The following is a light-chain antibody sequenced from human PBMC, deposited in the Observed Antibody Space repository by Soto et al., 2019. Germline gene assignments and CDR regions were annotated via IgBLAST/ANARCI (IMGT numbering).Light chain of an antibody. CDR3: QQGHTFPWT. CDR1: QGITNY. V-gene: IGKV1-39*01. Sequence: DIQMTQSPSSLSASVGDRVTITCRASQGITNYLNWYQQKLGQAPRLLIYAASTLESGVPSRFSGSGSETDFTLSITSLQPEDFATYYCQQGHTFPWTFGQGTNVDI. J-gene: IGKJ1*01. CDR2: AAS.